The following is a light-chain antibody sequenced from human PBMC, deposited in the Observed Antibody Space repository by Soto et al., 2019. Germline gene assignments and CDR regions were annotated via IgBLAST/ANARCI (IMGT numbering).Light chain of an antibody. J-gene: IGKJ1*01. CDR3: HQYDNSPWT. CDR2: GAS. Sequence: EIVLTQPPGTLSLSPGERATLSCRASQSVSSSYLAWYQQKPGQAPRLLIYGASSRATGIPDRFSGSGSGTDFTLTISRLEPEDFAVYYCHQYDNSPWTFGQGTKVEIK. CDR1: QSVSSSY. V-gene: IGKV3-20*01.